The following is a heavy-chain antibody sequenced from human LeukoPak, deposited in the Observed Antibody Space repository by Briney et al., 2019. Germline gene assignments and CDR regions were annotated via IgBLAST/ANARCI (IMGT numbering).Heavy chain of an antibody. CDR1: GGSISSYY. CDR3: ARDNVDTATLYYFDY. D-gene: IGHD5-18*01. J-gene: IGHJ4*02. V-gene: IGHV4-59*12. CDR2: IYYSGST. Sequence: ASETLSLTCTVSGGSISSYYWSWIRQPPGKGLEWIGYIYYSGSTNYNPSLKSRVTISVDTSKNQFSLKLSSVTAADTAVYYCARDNVDTATLYYFDYWGQGTLVTVSS.